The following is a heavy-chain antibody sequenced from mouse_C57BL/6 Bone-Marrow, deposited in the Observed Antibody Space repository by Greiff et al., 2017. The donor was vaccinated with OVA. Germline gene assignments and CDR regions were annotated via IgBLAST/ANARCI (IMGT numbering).Heavy chain of an antibody. CDR1: GFNIKDYY. V-gene: IGHV14-2*01. CDR2: IDPEDGDT. CDR3: ARGGLRRVRLKEVPYY. Sequence: VQLKQSGAELVKPGASVKLSCTASGFNIKDYYMHWVKQRTEQGLEWIGRIDPEDGDTKYAPKFQGKATITAATSSNTAYLQLSSLTSEDTAVYYCARGGLRRVRLKEVPYYWGQGTTLTVSS. D-gene: IGHD2-4*01. J-gene: IGHJ2*01.